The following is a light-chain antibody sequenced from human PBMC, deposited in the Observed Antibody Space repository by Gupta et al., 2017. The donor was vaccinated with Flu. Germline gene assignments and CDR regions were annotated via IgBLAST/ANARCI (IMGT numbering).Light chain of an antibody. CDR2: EDR. CDR1: ALPKKY. CDR3: YSTDTSGNHRV. Sequence: GQTDRITCAGDALPKKYAYWYQQKSGQAPVLIIYEDRKRPSGIPERFSGSSSGTIATLTISGAQVEDEADYYCYSTDTSGNHRVFGGGTKLTVL. J-gene: IGLJ3*02. V-gene: IGLV3-10*01.